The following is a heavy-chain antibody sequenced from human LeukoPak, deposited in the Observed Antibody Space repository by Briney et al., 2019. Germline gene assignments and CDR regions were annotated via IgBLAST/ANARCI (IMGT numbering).Heavy chain of an antibody. CDR1: GLTFSTCA. J-gene: IGHJ5*02. D-gene: IGHD3-3*01. V-gene: IGHV3-23*01. CDR3: AKDLVGGYDDFWSGYDRSGWFDP. Sequence: PGGSLRLSCAASGLTFSTCAMSWVRQAPGKGLEWVSAISGTGAFTYYADSVKGRFTISRDNSKNTLFLQMNILRAEDTAIYYCAKDLVGGYDDFWSGYDRSGWFDPWGQGTLVTVSS. CDR2: ISGTGAFT.